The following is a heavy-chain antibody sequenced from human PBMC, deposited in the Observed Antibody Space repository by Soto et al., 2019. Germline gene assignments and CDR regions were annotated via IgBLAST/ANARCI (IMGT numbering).Heavy chain of an antibody. CDR3: AREGPRDFWSGYYTGYFDY. Sequence: GGSLRLSCAASGFTFSSYSMNWVRQAPGKGLEWVSYISSSSSTIHYADSVKGRFTISRDNAKNSLYLQMNSLRAEDTAVYYCAREGPRDFWSGYYTGYFDYWGQGTLVTVSS. D-gene: IGHD3-3*01. CDR1: GFTFSSYS. J-gene: IGHJ4*02. CDR2: ISSSSSTI. V-gene: IGHV3-48*01.